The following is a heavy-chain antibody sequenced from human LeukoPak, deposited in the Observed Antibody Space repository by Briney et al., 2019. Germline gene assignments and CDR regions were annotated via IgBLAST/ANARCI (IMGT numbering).Heavy chain of an antibody. V-gene: IGHV1-8*01. CDR2: MNPNSGNT. J-gene: IGHJ4*02. CDR1: GYTFTSYD. Sequence: ASVKVSCKASGYTFTSYDINWVRQPTGQGLEWMGWMNPNSGNTGYAQKFQGRVTMTRNTSISTAYMELSSLRSEDTAVYYCARGFRRYDILTGRGGYYFDYWGQGTLVTVSS. D-gene: IGHD3-9*01. CDR3: ARGFRRYDILTGRGGYYFDY.